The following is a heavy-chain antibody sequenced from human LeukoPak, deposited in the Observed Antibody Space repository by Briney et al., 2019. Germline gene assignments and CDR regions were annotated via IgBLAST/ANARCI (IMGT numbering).Heavy chain of an antibody. CDR2: ISYDGSNK. Sequence: PGGSLRLSCAASGFTFSSYAMHWVRQAPGKGLEWVAVISYDGSNKYYADSVKGRFTISRDNSKNTLYLQMNSLRAEDTAVYYCARDHRRAAAASYFDYWGQGTLVTVSS. V-gene: IGHV3-30*04. J-gene: IGHJ4*02. CDR1: GFTFSSYA. CDR3: ARDHRRAAAASYFDY. D-gene: IGHD6-13*01.